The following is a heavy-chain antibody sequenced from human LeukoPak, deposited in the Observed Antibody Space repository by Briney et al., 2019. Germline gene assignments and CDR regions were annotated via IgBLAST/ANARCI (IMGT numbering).Heavy chain of an antibody. CDR1: GYTFTGYY. D-gene: IGHD3-9*01. CDR3: ARSIHFDWLFDY. V-gene: IGHV1-2*02. Sequence: GAPVKVSCKASGYTFTGYYMHWVRQAPGQGLEWMGWINPNSGGTNYAQKFQGRVTMTRDTSISTAYMELSRLRSDDTAVYYCARSIHFDWLFDYWGQGTLVTVSS. J-gene: IGHJ4*02. CDR2: INPNSGGT.